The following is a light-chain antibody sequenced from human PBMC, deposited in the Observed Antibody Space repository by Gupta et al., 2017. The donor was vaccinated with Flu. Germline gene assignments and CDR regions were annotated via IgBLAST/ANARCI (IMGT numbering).Light chain of an antibody. CDR3: QQYDNWPPWT. J-gene: IGKJ1*01. Sequence: EIVMTQSPATLSVSPGERATLSCRASQSVSSNLAWYQQKPGQAPRLLIYGASTRATGIPARFSGSGSGTKFTLTINSRQSEDFAVYYCQQYDNWPPWTFGPGTKVEIK. CDR2: GAS. V-gene: IGKV3-15*01. CDR1: QSVSSN.